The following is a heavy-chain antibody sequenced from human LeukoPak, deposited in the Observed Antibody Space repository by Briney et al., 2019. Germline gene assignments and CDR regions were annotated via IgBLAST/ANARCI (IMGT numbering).Heavy chain of an antibody. V-gene: IGHV3-30*04. J-gene: IGHJ3*02. CDR2: ISYDGSNK. CDR3: ASTMELNAFDI. D-gene: IGHD4/OR15-4a*01. Sequence: GGSLRLSCAASGFTFGSYAMHWVRQAPGKGLEWVAVISYDGSNKYYADSVKGRFTISRDNSKNTLYLQMNSLRAEDTAVYYCASTMELNAFDIWGQGTMVTVSS. CDR1: GFTFGSYA.